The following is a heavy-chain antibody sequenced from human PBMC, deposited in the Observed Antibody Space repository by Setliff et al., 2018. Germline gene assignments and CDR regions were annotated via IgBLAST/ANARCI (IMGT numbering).Heavy chain of an antibody. Sequence: GSLRLSCDASGFTVSSNYMSWVRQAPGKGLEWVSVIYSGGGTYYADSVKGRFIISRDNSKNTLYFQMNSLRAEDTAVYYCASLGSYPTRADYWGQGTLVTVSS. CDR3: ASLGSYPTRADY. J-gene: IGHJ4*02. CDR2: IYSGGGT. V-gene: IGHV3-53*05. D-gene: IGHD1-26*01. CDR1: GFTVSSNY.